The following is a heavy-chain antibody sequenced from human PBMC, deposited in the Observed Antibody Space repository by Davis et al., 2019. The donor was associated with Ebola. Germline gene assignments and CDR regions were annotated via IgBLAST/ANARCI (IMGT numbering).Heavy chain of an antibody. Sequence: GESLKISCAASGFTFSSYWMHWVRHAPGKGLVWVSRINSDGSSTSYADSVKGRFTISSDNAKNTLYLQMNSLRAEDTAVYYCARDPGSGYYYDFDYWGQGTLVTVSS. D-gene: IGHD3-22*01. J-gene: IGHJ4*02. CDR2: INSDGSST. CDR1: GFTFSSYW. V-gene: IGHV3-74*01. CDR3: ARDPGSGYYYDFDY.